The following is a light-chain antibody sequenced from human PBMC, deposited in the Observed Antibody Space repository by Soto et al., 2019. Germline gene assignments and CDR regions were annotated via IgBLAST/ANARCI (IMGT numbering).Light chain of an antibody. CDR3: HQYGKSPWT. V-gene: IGKV3-20*01. CDR2: GVS. CDR1: QSVSSTY. Sequence: EILLTQSPGTLSLSPGKRATLSCRASQSVSSTYLAWYQQKPGQTPRLLIHGVSSRATDIPDRFSGSGSGTDFTLTISRLEPEDFAVYYCHQYGKSPWTFGQGTKVEIK. J-gene: IGKJ1*01.